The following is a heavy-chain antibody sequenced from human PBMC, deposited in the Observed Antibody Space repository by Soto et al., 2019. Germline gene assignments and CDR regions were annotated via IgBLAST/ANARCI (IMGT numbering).Heavy chain of an antibody. CDR1: GFTFSNYG. V-gene: IGHV3-33*01. J-gene: IGHJ4*02. CDR2: IWYDGSNK. Sequence: QVQLVESGGGVVQPGRSLRLSCAASGFTFSNYGMHWVRQAPGKGLEWVAVIWYDGSNKYYADSVKGRFTISRDNSKNTLYLQMNSLRAEDTAVYYCARGSNYYDIGGWDYWGQVTLVTVSS. CDR3: ARGSNYYDIGGWDY. D-gene: IGHD3-22*01.